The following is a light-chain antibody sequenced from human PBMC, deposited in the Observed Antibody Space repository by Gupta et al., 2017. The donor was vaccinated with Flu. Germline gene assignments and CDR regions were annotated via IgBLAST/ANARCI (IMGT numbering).Light chain of an antibody. J-gene: IGKJ2*01. CDR1: QSSSSY. Sequence: DIQLTQSPSPLSASVGDRVTITCRASQSSSSYLNWYQQKAGTAPKLRIYAATSVQSGVPSRFSGSGSGTDFTLTISSLQPEDFATYYCQQSYGTRLTFGQGTNLAIK. V-gene: IGKV1-39*01. CDR3: QQSYGTRLT. CDR2: AAT.